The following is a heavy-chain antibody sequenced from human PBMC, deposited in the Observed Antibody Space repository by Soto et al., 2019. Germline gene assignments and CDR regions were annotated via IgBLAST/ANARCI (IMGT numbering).Heavy chain of an antibody. V-gene: IGHV1-2*04. D-gene: IGHD3-3*02. Sequence: ASVKVSCKASGYTFTGYYMHWVRQAPGQGLEWMGWINPNSGGTNYAQKFQGWVTMTRDTSISTAYMELSRLRSDDTAVYYCAREGPVLVPTTVNSDXXXYXMDVWGQGTTVTVSS. CDR1: GYTFTGYY. CDR2: INPNSGGT. CDR3: AREGPVLVPTTVNSDXXXYXMDV. J-gene: IGHJ6*02.